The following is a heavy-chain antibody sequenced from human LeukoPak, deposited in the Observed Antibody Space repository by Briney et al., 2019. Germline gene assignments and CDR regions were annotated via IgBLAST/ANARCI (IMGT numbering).Heavy chain of an antibody. D-gene: IGHD2-2*01. CDR2: IWYDGSNQ. CDR3: ARDTFQPGLIDS. CDR1: GFTFSRYA. V-gene: IGHV3-33*01. J-gene: IGHJ4*02. Sequence: GMSLRLSCAASGFTFSRYAMHWVRQAPGKGLEWVAVIWYDGSNQYYVDSVKGRFTISRDNARNTLYLQLSSLRAEDSAVYYCARDTFQPGLIDSWGQGTLVTVSS.